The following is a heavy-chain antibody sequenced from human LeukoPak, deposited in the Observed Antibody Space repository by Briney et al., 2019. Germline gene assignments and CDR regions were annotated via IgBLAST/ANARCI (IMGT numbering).Heavy chain of an antibody. J-gene: IGHJ4*02. V-gene: IGHV1-2*02. CDR3: ARGTGAPNYFDY. CDR1: GYTFTGYY. Sequence: ASVKVSCKASGYTFTGYYIHWVRQAPGQGLEWMAWINPNGGGTNYAQKFQGRVAVPRDSSISTAYMELSGLTSDDTAVFYCARGTGAPNYFDYWGQGTLVTVSS. CDR2: INPNGGGT. D-gene: IGHD7-27*01.